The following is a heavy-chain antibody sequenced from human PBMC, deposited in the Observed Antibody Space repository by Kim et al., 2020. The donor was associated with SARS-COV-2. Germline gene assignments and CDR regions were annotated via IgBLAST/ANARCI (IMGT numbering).Heavy chain of an antibody. D-gene: IGHD3-16*01. CDR2: IDCGNGNT. V-gene: IGHV1-3*01. J-gene: IGHJ4*02. CDR3: LGGFYFDY. Sequence: ASVKVSCKTSGHIFTRDSIHWVRQAPGQGLEWMGGIDCGNGNTIYSQKFQGRVTFTTDTSASTAYMELSFLRSEDSGVYYCLGGFYFDYWGQGTLVTVSS. CDR1: GHIFTRDS.